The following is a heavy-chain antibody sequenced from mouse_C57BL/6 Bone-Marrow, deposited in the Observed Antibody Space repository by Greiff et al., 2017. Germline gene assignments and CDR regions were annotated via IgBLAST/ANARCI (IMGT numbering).Heavy chain of an antibody. Sequence: VQRVESGPELVKPGASVKISCKASGYAFSSSWMNWVKQRPGKGLEWIGRIYPGDGDTNYNGKFKGKATLTADKSSSTAYMQLSSLTSEDSAVYFCARRYYDSRRLYYYAMDYWGQGTSVTVSS. CDR2: IYPGDGDT. CDR3: ARRYYDSRRLYYYAMDY. CDR1: GYAFSSSW. J-gene: IGHJ4*01. V-gene: IGHV1-82*01. D-gene: IGHD1-1*01.